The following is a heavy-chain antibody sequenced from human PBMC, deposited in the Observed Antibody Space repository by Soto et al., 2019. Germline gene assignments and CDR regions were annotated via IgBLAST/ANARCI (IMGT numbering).Heavy chain of an antibody. CDR1: GFIFKNYA. Sequence: PGGSLRLSCAGSGFIFKNYALNWVRQAPGKGLEWVASITRDGYNKYYADSVKGRFTISRDNSRDTLSLQMTALRTEDSFIYYCTKSSGGSSSVGRDYWGQGTRVTVSS. CDR2: ITRDGYNK. D-gene: IGHD6-6*01. J-gene: IGHJ4*02. CDR3: TKSSGGSSSVGRDY. V-gene: IGHV3-30*04.